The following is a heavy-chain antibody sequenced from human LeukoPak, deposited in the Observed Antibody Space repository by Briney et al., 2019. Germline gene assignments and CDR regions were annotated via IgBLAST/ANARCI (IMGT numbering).Heavy chain of an antibody. CDR3: AKDHSGWDY. CDR2: ISGSGGST. J-gene: IGHJ4*02. Sequence: AGSLSLACATTGFNVKSDDLSWVRHATRKGLEWVSAISGSGGSTYYADSVKGRFTISRDNSKNTLYLQMNSLRAEDTAVYYCAKDHSGWDYWGQGTLVTVSS. CDR1: GFNVKSDD. V-gene: IGHV3-23*01. D-gene: IGHD6-19*01.